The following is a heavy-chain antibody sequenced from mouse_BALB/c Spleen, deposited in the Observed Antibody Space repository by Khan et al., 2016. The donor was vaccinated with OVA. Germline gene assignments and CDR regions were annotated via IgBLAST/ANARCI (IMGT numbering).Heavy chain of an antibody. J-gene: IGHJ4*01. CDR1: GFSLTDFG. V-gene: IGHV2-6*02. Sequence: QVTLKESGPGLVAPSQSLSITCTVSGFSLTDFGVHWVRQPPGKGLEWLVLIWSDGTTTYNSALKSRLSISKDTSKSQVFLKMNSLQTDDPAMYYCARNSYPYAMDYWGQGTSVTVSS. CDR2: IWSDGTT. CDR3: ARNSYPYAMDY.